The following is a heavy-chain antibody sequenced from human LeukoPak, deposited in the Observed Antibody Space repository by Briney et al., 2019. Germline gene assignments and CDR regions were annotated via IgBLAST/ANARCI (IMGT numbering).Heavy chain of an antibody. D-gene: IGHD6-19*01. Sequence: GGSLRLSCAASGFTFSGYWMSWVRQPPGNGLEWVANIKEDGNEKYYVDSVKGRFTISRDDAKNSLYLQMSSLRAEDTAVYYCAKDGGVAGLFQYWGQGTLVTVSS. CDR1: GFTFSGYW. CDR2: IKEDGNEK. J-gene: IGHJ4*02. CDR3: AKDGGVAGLFQY. V-gene: IGHV3-7*01.